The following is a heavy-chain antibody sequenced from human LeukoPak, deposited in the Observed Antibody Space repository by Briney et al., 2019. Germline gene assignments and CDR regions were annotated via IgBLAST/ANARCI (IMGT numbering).Heavy chain of an antibody. V-gene: IGHV1-2*02. Sequence: GASVKVSCKASGYTFTSYGISWVRQAPGQGLEWMGWINPNSGGTNYAQKFQGRVTMTRDTSISTAYMELSRLKSDDTAVYYCARGIALRRGDYWGQGTLVTVSS. D-gene: IGHD6-6*01. CDR3: ARGIALRRGDY. CDR1: GYTFTSYG. J-gene: IGHJ4*02. CDR2: INPNSGGT.